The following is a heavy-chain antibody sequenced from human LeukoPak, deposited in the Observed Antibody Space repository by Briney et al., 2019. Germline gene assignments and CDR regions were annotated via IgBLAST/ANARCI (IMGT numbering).Heavy chain of an antibody. CDR3: ARGEIVVVVAVTTRYYYYGMDV. V-gene: IGHV4-34*01. D-gene: IGHD2-15*01. Sequence: SETLSLISALHGESFSGYYWSWIRQPPWKGLQWIGEINPSGTTNSKPSCKRRVTISVDTSKNQFSLKLSSVTAADTAVYYSARGEIVVVVAVTTRYYYYGMDVWGKGTTVTVSS. CDR2: INPSGTT. J-gene: IGHJ6*04. CDR1: GESFSGYY.